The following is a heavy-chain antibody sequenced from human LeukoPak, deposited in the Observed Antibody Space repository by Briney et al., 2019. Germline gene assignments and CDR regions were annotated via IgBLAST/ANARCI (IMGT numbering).Heavy chain of an antibody. J-gene: IGHJ3*02. D-gene: IGHD4-23*01. Sequence: SKTLSLTCTVSGGSISSYYWSWIRQPPGKGLEWIGYIYYSGSTNYNPSLKSRVTISVDTSKNQFSLKLSSVTAADTAVYYCARRTTVVTDAFDIWGQGTMVTVSS. CDR2: IYYSGST. CDR3: ARRTTVVTDAFDI. V-gene: IGHV4-59*08. CDR1: GGSISSYY.